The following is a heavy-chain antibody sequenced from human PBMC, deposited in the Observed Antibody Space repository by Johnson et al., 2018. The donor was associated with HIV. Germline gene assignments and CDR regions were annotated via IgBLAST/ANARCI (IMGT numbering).Heavy chain of an antibody. D-gene: IGHD3-22*01. CDR1: GFTFSSYG. CDR2: IRYDGSNE. J-gene: IGHJ3*02. V-gene: IGHV3-30*02. CDR3: AKDRAEVVVVHDALDM. Sequence: QVQLVESGGGLVQPGGSLRLSCAASGFTFSSYGMHWVRQAPGKGLEWVAFIRYDGSNEYYGDSVKGRFSISRDNSKNKLYLQMNSLRPEDTAVYYCAKDRAEVVVVHDALDMWGQGTMVTVSS.